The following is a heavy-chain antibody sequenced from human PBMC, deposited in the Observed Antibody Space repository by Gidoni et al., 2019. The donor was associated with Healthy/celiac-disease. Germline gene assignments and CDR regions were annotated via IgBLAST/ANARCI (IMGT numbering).Heavy chain of an antibody. CDR2: IIPILGIA. CDR3: ARGGGGKWYGSPTSA. Sequence: QVQLVQSGAEVKKPGSSVKVSCTASGGTFSSYAISWVRQAPGQGLEWMGRIIPILGIANYAQKFQGRVTITADKSTSTAYMELSSLRSEDTAVYYCARGGGGKWYGSPTSAWGQGTLVTVSS. D-gene: IGHD6-13*01. V-gene: IGHV1-69*04. CDR1: GGTFSSYA. J-gene: IGHJ5*02.